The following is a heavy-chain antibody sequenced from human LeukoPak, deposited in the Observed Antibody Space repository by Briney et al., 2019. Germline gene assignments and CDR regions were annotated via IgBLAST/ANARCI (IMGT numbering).Heavy chain of an antibody. D-gene: IGHD1-1*01. Sequence: SETLSLTCAVSGGSISSGGYSWSWIRQPPGKGLEWIGYIYHSGSTYYNPSLKSRVTISVDRSKNQFSLKLSSVTAADTAVYYCARGTYGKGSDFDYWGQGTLVTVSS. V-gene: IGHV4-30-2*01. CDR3: ARGTYGKGSDFDY. CDR2: IYHSGST. CDR1: GGSISSGGYS. J-gene: IGHJ4*02.